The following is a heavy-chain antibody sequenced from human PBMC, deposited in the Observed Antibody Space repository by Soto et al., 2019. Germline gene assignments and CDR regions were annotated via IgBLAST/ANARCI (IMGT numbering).Heavy chain of an antibody. J-gene: IGHJ6*02. CDR1: GYIFTGYH. CDR3: ARDARGTRGFDEMDI. CDR2: INPNSGDT. Sequence: SVKVSCKASGYIFTGYHIHWVRQAPVRGLEWMGWINPNSGDTEYAQNFKGRVTMTRDTSFNLVYMEMSGLMSDDTAVYYCARDARGTRGFDEMDIWGQGTKVTVYS. V-gene: IGHV1-2*02. D-gene: IGHD3-9*01.